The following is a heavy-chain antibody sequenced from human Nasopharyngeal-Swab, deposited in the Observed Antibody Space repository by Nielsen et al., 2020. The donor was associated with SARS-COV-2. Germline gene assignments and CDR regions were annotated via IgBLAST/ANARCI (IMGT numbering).Heavy chain of an antibody. CDR1: GFTFSSYS. CDR2: ISSSSSYI. Sequence: GESLKISCAASGFTFSSYSMNWVRQAPGKGLEWVSSISSSSSYIYYADSVKGRFTISRDNAKNSPYLQMNSLRAEDTAVYYCARGGGDYGDYGDYWGQGTLVTVSS. CDR3: ARGGGDYGDYGDY. J-gene: IGHJ4*02. D-gene: IGHD4-17*01. V-gene: IGHV3-21*01.